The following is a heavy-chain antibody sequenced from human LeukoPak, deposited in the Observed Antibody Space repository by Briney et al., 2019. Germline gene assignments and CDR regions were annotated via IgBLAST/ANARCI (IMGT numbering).Heavy chain of an antibody. CDR1: GGSITSTNY. CDR3: AREGGPYRPLDY. J-gene: IGHJ4*02. CDR2: VNLQGST. V-gene: IGHV4-4*02. Sequence: SGTLSLTCGVSGGSITSTNYWTWVGQPPGKGLEWIGEVNLQGSTNYNPSLMGRVAISVDMSENHISLQLTSVTAADTAVYYCAREGGPYRPLDYSGQGTLVTVSS.